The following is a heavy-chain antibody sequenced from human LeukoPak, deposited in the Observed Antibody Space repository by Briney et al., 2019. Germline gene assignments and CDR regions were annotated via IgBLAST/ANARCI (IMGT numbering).Heavy chain of an antibody. J-gene: IGHJ3*02. D-gene: IGHD3-3*01. CDR2: IYTSGST. CDR3: ARFSGFWSGSSAFDI. Sequence: SQTLSLTCTVSGGSISSGSYYWSWIRQPAGKGLEWIGRIYTSGSTNYNPSLKSRVTISVDTSKNQSSLKLSSVTAADTAVYYCARFSGFWSGSSAFDIWGQGTMVTVSS. V-gene: IGHV4-61*02. CDR1: GGSISSGSYY.